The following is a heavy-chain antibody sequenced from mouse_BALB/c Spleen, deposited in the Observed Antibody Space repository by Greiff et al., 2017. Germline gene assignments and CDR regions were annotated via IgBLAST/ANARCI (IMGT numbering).Heavy chain of an antibody. J-gene: IGHJ3*01. CDR3: ARDGGDYGWGAY. D-gene: IGHD2-13*01. CDR1: GFSLTSSG. V-gene: IGHV2-9*02. Sequence: VKLVESGPGLVAPSQSLSFTCTVSGFSLTSSGVPWVRQPPGKGLEWLGVIWAGGSTNYNSALMYRLSISKDNSKSQVFLKMNSLQTDDTAMYYCARDGGDYGWGAYWGQGTLVTVSA. CDR2: IWAGGST.